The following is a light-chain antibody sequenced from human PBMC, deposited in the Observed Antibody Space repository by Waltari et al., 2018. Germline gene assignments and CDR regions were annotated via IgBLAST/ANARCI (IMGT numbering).Light chain of an antibody. Sequence: ESVLTPSPATLSLSPGERATLSCRASQSVRSYLAWYQQKPGQAPRLLIYDASNRATGIPARFSGSGSGTDFTLTISSLEPEDVAVYYCQQRSNWPLTFGGGTKVEI. J-gene: IGKJ4*01. V-gene: IGKV3-11*01. CDR3: QQRSNWPLT. CDR2: DAS. CDR1: QSVRSY.